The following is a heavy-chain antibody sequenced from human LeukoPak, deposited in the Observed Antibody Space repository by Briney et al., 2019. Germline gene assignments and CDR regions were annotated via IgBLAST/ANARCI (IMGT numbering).Heavy chain of an antibody. CDR1: GGYISSYY. Sequence: SETLSLTCTVSGGYISSYYWSWIRQPPGKGLEWIGYIHNSGTTNYNPSLKSRVTFSVDTSNNQFSLKLSSVTAADTAVYYCARNGRLQSVDYWGPGTLVTVSS. CDR3: ARNGRLQSVDY. D-gene: IGHD5-24*01. V-gene: IGHV4-59*01. J-gene: IGHJ4*02. CDR2: IHNSGTT.